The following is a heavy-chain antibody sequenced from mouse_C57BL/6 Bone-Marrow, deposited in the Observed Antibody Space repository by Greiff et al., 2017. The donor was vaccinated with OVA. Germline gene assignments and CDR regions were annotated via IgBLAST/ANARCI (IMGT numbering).Heavy chain of an antibody. CDR1: GFTIKDDY. CDR2: IDPENGDT. CDR3: YYYGSSYTWFAY. D-gene: IGHD1-1*01. J-gene: IGHJ3*01. Sequence: EVQLQQSGAELVRPGASVKLSCTASGFTIKDDYMHWVKQRPEQGLEWIGWIDPENGDTEYASKFQGKATITADTSSNTAYLQLSSLTSEDTAVYYCYYYGSSYTWFAYWGQGTLVTVSA. V-gene: IGHV14-4*01.